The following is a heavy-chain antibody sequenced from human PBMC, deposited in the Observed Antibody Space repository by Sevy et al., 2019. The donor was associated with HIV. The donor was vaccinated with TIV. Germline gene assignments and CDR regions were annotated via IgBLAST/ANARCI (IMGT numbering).Heavy chain of an antibody. CDR3: ARDGLTYGGMDV. D-gene: IGHD1-20*01. V-gene: IGHV6-1*01. J-gene: IGHJ6*02. CDR2: TFYRSNWSN. Sequence: SQTLSLTCAISGDSVSSNNAAWNWIRQSPSRGLEWLGRTFYRSNWSNDHAVSVKGRITINPDTSKNQLSLQLTSVTPEDTAVYYCARDGLTYGGMDVWGQGTTVTVSS. CDR1: GDSVSSNNAA.